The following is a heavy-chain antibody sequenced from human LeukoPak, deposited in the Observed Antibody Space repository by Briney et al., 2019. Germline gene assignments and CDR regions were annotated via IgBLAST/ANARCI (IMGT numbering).Heavy chain of an antibody. D-gene: IGHD3-3*01. J-gene: IGHJ4*02. CDR3: ARSLSSGVTNY. CDR2: INVDGSET. CDR1: GFPFSDHW. Sequence: GGSLRLSCAASGFPFSDHWMDWVRQAPGKGLEWVANINVDGSETYYVDSVKGRFTISRDNAKNTLYLQLDSLRDEDTATYYCARSLSSGVTNYWGQGTLVTVSS. V-gene: IGHV3-7*01.